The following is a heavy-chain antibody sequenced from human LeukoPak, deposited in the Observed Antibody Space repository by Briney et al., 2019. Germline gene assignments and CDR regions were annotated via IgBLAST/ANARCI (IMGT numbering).Heavy chain of an antibody. Sequence: SETLSLTCTVSGGSISSYYWSWIRQPPGKGLEWIGYIYYSGSTNYNPSLKSRVTISVDTSKNQFSLKLSSATAADTAVYYCAREVTLDAFDIWGQGTMVTVSS. CDR3: AREVTLDAFDI. V-gene: IGHV4-59*01. J-gene: IGHJ3*02. D-gene: IGHD2-21*02. CDR1: GGSISSYY. CDR2: IYYSGST.